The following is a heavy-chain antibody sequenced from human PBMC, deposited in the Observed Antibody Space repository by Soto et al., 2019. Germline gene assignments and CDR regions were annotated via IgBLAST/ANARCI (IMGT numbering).Heavy chain of an antibody. V-gene: IGHV6-1*01. D-gene: IGHD2-2*01. CDR1: GDSVSSNSAT. J-gene: IGHJ1*01. Sequence: PSQTLSLTCAISGDSVSSNSATWNWIRQSPSRGLEWLGRTYYRSKWYNDYAVSVKSRITINPDTSKNQFSLQLNSVTPEDTAVYYCARVPRYCISTSCPEEYFQHWGQGTLVTVSS. CDR3: ARVPRYCISTSCPEEYFQH. CDR2: TYYRSKWYN.